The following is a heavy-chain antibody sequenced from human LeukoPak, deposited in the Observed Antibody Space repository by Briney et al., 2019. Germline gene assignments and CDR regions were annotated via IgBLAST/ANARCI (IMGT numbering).Heavy chain of an antibody. CDR2: ITSSSSTI. Sequence: GGSLRLSCAASGFTFSSYSMNWVRQAPGKGLEWVSYITSSSSTIYYADSVKGRFTISRDNAKNSLYLQMNSLKPEDTAVYYCARVPGGSNSRLIDYWGQGTLVTVSS. V-gene: IGHV3-48*04. D-gene: IGHD5-24*01. CDR1: GFTFSSYS. J-gene: IGHJ4*02. CDR3: ARVPGGSNSRLIDY.